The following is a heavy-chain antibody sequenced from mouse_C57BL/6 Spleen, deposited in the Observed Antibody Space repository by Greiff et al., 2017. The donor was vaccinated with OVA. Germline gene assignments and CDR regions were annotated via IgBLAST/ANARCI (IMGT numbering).Heavy chain of an antibody. D-gene: IGHD2-5*01. CDR3: AREDYSNYFDY. J-gene: IGHJ2*01. V-gene: IGHV3-6*01. CDR2: ISYDGSN. Sequence: EVKLVESGPGLVKPSQSLSLTCSVTGYSITSGYYWNWIRQFPGNKLEWMGYISYDGSNNYNPSLKNRISITRDTSKNQFFLKLNSVTTEDTATYYCAREDYSNYFDYWGQGTTLTVSS. CDR1: GYSITSGYY.